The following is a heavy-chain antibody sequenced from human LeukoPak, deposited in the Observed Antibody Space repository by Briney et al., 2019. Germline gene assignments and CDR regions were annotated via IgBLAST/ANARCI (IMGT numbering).Heavy chain of an antibody. V-gene: IGHV4-59*01. J-gene: IGHJ5*02. Sequence: SETLSLTCTVSGGSISSYYWSWIRQPPGKGLEWIGYIYYSGSTNYNPSLKSRVTISVDTSKNQFSLKLSSVTAADTAVYYCARAWSSSFNWFDPRGQGTLVTVSS. CDR1: GGSISSYY. D-gene: IGHD6-13*01. CDR3: ARAWSSSFNWFDP. CDR2: IYYSGST.